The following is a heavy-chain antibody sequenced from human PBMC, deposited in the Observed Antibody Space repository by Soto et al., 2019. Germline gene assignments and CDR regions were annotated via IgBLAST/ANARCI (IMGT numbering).Heavy chain of an antibody. Sequence: SETLSLTCTVSGGSISSYYWSWIRQPPGKGLEWIGYIYYSGSTNYNPSLKSRVTISVDTSKNQFSLKLSSVTAADTAVYYCARVRITGYDAFDIWGQGTMVTVSS. V-gene: IGHV4-59*01. CDR3: ARVRITGYDAFDI. J-gene: IGHJ3*02. CDR1: GGSISSYY. CDR2: IYYSGST. D-gene: IGHD1-20*01.